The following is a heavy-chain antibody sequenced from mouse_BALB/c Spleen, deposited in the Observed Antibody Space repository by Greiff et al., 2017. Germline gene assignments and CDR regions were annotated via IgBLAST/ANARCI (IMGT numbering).Heavy chain of an antibody. CDR2: ISNGGGST. V-gene: IGHV5-12-2*01. CDR1: GFTLSSYT. J-gene: IGHJ4*01. CDR3: ARLVWGYAMDY. Sequence: EVMLVESGGGLVQPGGSLTLSCAASGFTLSSYTMSWVRQTPEKRLEWVAYISNGGGSTYYPDTVKGRFTIYRDNAKNTLYLQMSSLKAEDTAMYYCARLVWGYAMDYWGQGTSVTVSS. D-gene: IGHD2-10*02.